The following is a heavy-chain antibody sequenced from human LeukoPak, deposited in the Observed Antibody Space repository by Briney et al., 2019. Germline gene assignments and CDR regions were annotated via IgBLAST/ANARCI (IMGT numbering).Heavy chain of an antibody. D-gene: IGHD1-1*01. Sequence: SGTLSLTCSVSDDSITMYYWTWIRQPPGKGLEWIGYVDHTGSTNFNPSLNGRVSISRDTTKNLFSLRLRSVTAADTAVYFCARGRVSSSTWYSTYYYYFYMDVWGKGTTVTVSS. CDR1: DDSITMYY. CDR3: ARGRVSSSTWYSTYYYYFYMDV. V-gene: IGHV4-59*01. J-gene: IGHJ6*03. CDR2: VDHTGST.